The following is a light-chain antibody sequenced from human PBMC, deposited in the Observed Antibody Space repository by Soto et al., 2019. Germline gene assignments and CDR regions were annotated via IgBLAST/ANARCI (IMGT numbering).Light chain of an antibody. CDR3: SSXXXSXXXX. CDR1: SSDVGGYNY. V-gene: IGLV2-14*01. J-gene: IGLJ1*01. CDR2: EVS. Sequence: QSALTQPASVSGSPGQSITISCTGTSSDVGGYNYVSWYQQHPGKAPKLMIYEVSNRPSGVSNRFSGSKSGNTASLTISGLQTEDEADYYCSSXXXSXXXXFGXXX.